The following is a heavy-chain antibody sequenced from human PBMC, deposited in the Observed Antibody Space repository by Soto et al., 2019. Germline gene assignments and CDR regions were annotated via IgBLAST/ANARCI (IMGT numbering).Heavy chain of an antibody. Sequence: QVQLVQSGAEVKKPGSSVKVSCKASGGTFSSYAISWVRQAPGQGLEWMGGIIPIFGTANYAQKFQGRVTFAADKSTSTAYMELSSLRSEDTAVYYCARSKAARNQNYYCYGMDVWGQGTTVTVSS. CDR3: ARSKAARNQNYYCYGMDV. J-gene: IGHJ6*02. D-gene: IGHD6-6*01. V-gene: IGHV1-69*06. CDR2: IIPIFGTA. CDR1: GGTFSSYA.